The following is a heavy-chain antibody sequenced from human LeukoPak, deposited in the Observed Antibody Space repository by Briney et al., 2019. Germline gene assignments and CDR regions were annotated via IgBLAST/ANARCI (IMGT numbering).Heavy chain of an antibody. CDR1: GGSISSYY. V-gene: IGHV4-59*01. CDR3: ARSTGTNWFDP. J-gene: IGHJ5*02. CDR2: IYYSGST. Sequence: SETLFLTCSVSGGSISSYYWSWMRQPPAEELLGIGYIYYSGSTNYNPSLKSRVTISVDTSKNQFSLKLSPVTAADTAVYYCARSTGTNWFDPWGQGTLVTVSS. D-gene: IGHD1-1*01.